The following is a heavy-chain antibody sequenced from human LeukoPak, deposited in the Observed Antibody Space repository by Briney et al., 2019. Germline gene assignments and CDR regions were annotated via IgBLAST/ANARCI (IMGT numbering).Heavy chain of an antibody. Sequence: ASVTVSCKASGYTFTGYYMHWVRQAPGQGLEWMGWISAYNGNTNYAQKLQGRVTMTTDTSTSTAYMELRSLRSDDTAVYYCARVISSGYDSLDYWGQGTLVTVSS. V-gene: IGHV1-18*04. D-gene: IGHD5-12*01. CDR2: ISAYNGNT. CDR1: GYTFTGYY. CDR3: ARVISSGYDSLDY. J-gene: IGHJ4*02.